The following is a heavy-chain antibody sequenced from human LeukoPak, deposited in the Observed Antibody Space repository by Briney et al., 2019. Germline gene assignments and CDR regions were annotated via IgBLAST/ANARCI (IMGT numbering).Heavy chain of an antibody. CDR2: IKQDGSEK. CDR1: GFTFSSYW. D-gene: IGHD2-8*01. Sequence: GGSLRLSCAASGFTFSSYWMSWVRQAPGKGLEWVANIKQDGSEKYFVDSVKGRFTISRDNAKNSLYLQMNGLRAEDTAVYYCAKEYCSNSVCHSLDYWGQGTLVTVSS. CDR3: AKEYCSNSVCHSLDY. V-gene: IGHV3-7*01. J-gene: IGHJ4*02.